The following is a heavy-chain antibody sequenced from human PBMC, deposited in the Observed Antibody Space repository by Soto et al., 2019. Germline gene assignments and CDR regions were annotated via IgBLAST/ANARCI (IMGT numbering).Heavy chain of an antibody. D-gene: IGHD6-13*01. J-gene: IGHJ5*02. CDR1: GGSFSGYY. CDR2: INHSGST. V-gene: IGHV4-34*01. Sequence: SETLSLTCAVYGGSFSGYYWSWIRQPPGKGLEWIGEINHSGSTNYNPSLKSRVTISVDKSKNQFSLKLSSVTAADTAVYYCARAYSSRLNPLAPWGQGTLVTVAS. CDR3: ARAYSSRLNPLAP.